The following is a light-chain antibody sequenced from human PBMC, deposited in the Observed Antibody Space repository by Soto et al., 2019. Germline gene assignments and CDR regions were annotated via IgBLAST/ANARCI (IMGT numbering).Light chain of an antibody. V-gene: IGLV1-44*01. CDR1: NSNIGTYT. CDR3: AAWDDSLNGWV. CDR2: STH. Sequence: QSALTQPPSASGTPGQRVTISCSGSNSNIGTYTVNWFRQVPGTAPSLLISSTHQRPSGVPDRFSGSKSDTSASLAISGLQSEDEADYYCAAWDDSLNGWVFGGGTKLTVL. J-gene: IGLJ3*02.